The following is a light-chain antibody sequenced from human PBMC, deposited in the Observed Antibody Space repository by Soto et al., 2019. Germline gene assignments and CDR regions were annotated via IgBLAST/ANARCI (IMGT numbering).Light chain of an antibody. CDR3: QQRGNWPS. CDR2: DAF. V-gene: IGKV3-11*01. Sequence: EIALTQSPATLSLSPGERATLSCRASQSVSRYLAWYQQKPGQAPRLLIYDAFNRATGIPARFSGSGSGTDFTLTISSLEPEDFAVYYCQQRGNWPSFGGGTKVEIK. J-gene: IGKJ4*01. CDR1: QSVSRY.